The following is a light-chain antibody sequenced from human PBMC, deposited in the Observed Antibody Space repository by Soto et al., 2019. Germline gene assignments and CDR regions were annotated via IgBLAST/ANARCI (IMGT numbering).Light chain of an antibody. CDR2: DAS. Sequence: DIQMTQSPSTLSASVGDRVTITCRASQSISTWLAWYQQKPGKAPKVLIYDASNLESGVPSRFSGSGSRTEFSLPVIRLQPDDFATYYCQQYDSYSPYTFGQGTKLEIK. CDR1: QSISTW. CDR3: QQYDSYSPYT. J-gene: IGKJ2*01. V-gene: IGKV1-5*01.